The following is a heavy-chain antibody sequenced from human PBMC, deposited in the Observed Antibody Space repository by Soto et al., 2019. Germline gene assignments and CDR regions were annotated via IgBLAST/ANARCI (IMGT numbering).Heavy chain of an antibody. J-gene: IGHJ5*02. CDR1: GFTFSTYG. D-gene: IGHD5-18*01. Sequence: QVQLVESGGGVVQPGGSLRLSWAASGFTFSTYGMHWVRQAPGKGLEWLAVIWYDGSNKYYADSVKGRFTISSDNSKNTLYLQMNSLRDEGTAVYYCAREHWDTAMLPSNWFDPWGQGTLVTVSA. CDR3: AREHWDTAMLPSNWFDP. V-gene: IGHV3-33*01. CDR2: IWYDGSNK.